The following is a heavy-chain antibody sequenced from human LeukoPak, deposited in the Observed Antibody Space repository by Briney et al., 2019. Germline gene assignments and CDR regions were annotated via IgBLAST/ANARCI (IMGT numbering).Heavy chain of an antibody. J-gene: IGHJ5*02. CDR1: GGSISSSTDY. CDR2: IYYSGST. Sequence: ETLSLTCTVSGGSISSSTDYWGWIRQPPGKGLEWIGSIYYSGSTYYHPSLKSGVTMSVDTPKNQFSLKMSSVTAADTAVYYCARTPEVVGWFDPWGQGTMAAVSS. CDR3: ARTPEVVGWFDP. V-gene: IGHV4-39*01.